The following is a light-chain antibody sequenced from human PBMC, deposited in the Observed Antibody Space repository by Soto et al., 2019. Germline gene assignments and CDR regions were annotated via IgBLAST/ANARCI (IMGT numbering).Light chain of an antibody. CDR2: GAS. J-gene: IGKJ5*01. V-gene: IGKV3-20*01. Sequence: EIVLTQSPGTLSLSPGERATLSCRASQSVSSSYLAWYQHKPGQAPRLLIYGASSRATGIPDRFSGSGSGTDFTLTISRLEPEDFAVYYCQQYGSSITFGQGTRLENK. CDR3: QQYGSSIT. CDR1: QSVSSSY.